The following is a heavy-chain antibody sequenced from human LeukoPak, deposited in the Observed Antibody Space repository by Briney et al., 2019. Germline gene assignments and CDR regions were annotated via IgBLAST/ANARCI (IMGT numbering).Heavy chain of an antibody. J-gene: IGHJ4*02. CDR2: IGSRGSII. CDR1: GFTYSDYF. V-gene: IGHV3-11*04. Sequence: GGSLRLSCAASGFTYSDYFMSWIRQAPGKGLEWVSYIGSRGSIIYYADSVKGRFTISRDNAKNSLYLLMNSLRAEDMAVYYCARVSSSSLFDYWGQGALVTVSS. D-gene: IGHD6-6*01. CDR3: ARVSSSSLFDY.